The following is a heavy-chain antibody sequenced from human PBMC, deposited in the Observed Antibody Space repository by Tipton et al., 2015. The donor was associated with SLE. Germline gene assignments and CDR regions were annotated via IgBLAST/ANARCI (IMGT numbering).Heavy chain of an antibody. CDR2: ISGSGVDT. Sequence: SLRLSCAASGFPFSFYAMNWVRQAPGKGLEWVSTISGSGVDTYYADSVKGRFTISRDNSKNTLYLQMNSLRAEDTAVYYCARDQGTAGIFDCWGQGTLVTVSS. V-gene: IGHV3-23*01. CDR3: ARDQGTAGIFDC. D-gene: IGHD6-13*01. J-gene: IGHJ4*01. CDR1: GFPFSFYA.